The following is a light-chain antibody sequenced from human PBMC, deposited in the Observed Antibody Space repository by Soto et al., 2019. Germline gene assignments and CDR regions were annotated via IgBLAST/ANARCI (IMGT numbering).Light chain of an antibody. Sequence: DIQMTQSPSSLSASVGDRVTITCRASQSISSHLNWYQQKPGKAPKLLIYATSSLQSGVPSRFSGSGSGTDFTLTISSLQPEDSAAYYCQQSHSTPPTFGGGTKVEIK. CDR1: QSISSH. CDR2: ATS. V-gene: IGKV1-39*01. CDR3: QQSHSTPPT. J-gene: IGKJ4*01.